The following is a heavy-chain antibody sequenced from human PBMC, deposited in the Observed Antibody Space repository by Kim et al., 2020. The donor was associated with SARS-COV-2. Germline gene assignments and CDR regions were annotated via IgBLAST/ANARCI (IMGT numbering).Heavy chain of an antibody. CDR2: SDGSGRTT. D-gene: IGHD6-13*01. CDR3: ATKGASWSPGY. J-gene: IGHJ4*02. Sequence: GGSLRLSCAASGFTFSKFAMTWVRQAPGRGLEWVSDSDGSGRTTNYADSVKGRFTISRDNSKNTLYLQMNSLRAEDTAVYYCATKGASWSPGYWGQGTLVTVSS. V-gene: IGHV3-23*05. CDR1: GFTFSKFA.